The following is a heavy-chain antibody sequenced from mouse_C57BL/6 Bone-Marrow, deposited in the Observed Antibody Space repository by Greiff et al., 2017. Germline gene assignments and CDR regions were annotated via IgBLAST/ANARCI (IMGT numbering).Heavy chain of an antibody. D-gene: IGHD4-1*01. CDR2: INSDGGST. CDR1: EFEFPSHD. J-gene: IGHJ2*01. CDR3: ARLGEDY. Sequence: EVQRLESGGGLVQPGESLKLSCESNEFEFPSHDMSWVRKTPEKRLELVAAINSDGGSTYYPDTMERRFIISRDNTKKTLYLQMNSLRSEGATLYYCARLGEDYWGQGTTLTVSS. V-gene: IGHV5-2*01.